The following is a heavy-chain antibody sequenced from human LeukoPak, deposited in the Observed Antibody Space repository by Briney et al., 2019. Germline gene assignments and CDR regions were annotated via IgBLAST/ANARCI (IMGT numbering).Heavy chain of an antibody. D-gene: IGHD3-16*02. CDR2: ISGSGGST. Sequence: PGGSLRLSCAASGFTFSSYAMSWVRQAPGKGLEWVSAISGSGGSTYYADSVKGRFTISRDNSKNTLYLQMNSLRAEDTAVYYCAKDWGLGELSSDYYYYYMDVWGKGTTVTVSS. V-gene: IGHV3-23*01. J-gene: IGHJ6*03. CDR3: AKDWGLGELSSDYYYYYMDV. CDR1: GFTFSSYA.